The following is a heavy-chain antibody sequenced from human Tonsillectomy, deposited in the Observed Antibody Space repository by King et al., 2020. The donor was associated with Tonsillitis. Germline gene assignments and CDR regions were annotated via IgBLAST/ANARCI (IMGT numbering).Heavy chain of an antibody. CDR3: ARDRATWELLSFHAFDI. Sequence: VQLVESGGGVVQPGRSLRLSCAASGFTFSSYAMHWVRQAPGKGLEWMAVISYDGSNKYYADSVKGRFTISRDNSKNTLFLQMNNLRAEETAVFYCARDRATWELLSFHAFDIWGQGTKVTVSS. D-gene: IGHD1-26*01. J-gene: IGHJ3*02. CDR2: ISYDGSNK. CDR1: GFTFSSYA. V-gene: IGHV3-30*01.